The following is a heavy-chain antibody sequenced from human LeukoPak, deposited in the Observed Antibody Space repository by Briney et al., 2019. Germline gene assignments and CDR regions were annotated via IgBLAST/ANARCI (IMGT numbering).Heavy chain of an antibody. CDR3: ARDYPPD. J-gene: IGHJ4*02. CDR2: VNSDGKTT. CDR1: GFTSSNSW. Sequence: GGSLRLSGAASGFTSSNSWMHWVRQAPGKGLMWVSRVNSDGKTTTYADSVKGRFTIFRDNAQNTLYLQMNSLSAEDTAVYYCARDYPPDWGQGTLVTVSA. V-gene: IGHV3-74*01.